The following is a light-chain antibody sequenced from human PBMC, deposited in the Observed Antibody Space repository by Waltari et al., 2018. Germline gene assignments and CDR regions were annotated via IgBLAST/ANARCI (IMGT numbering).Light chain of an antibody. J-gene: IGKJ4*01. CDR3: QHYSASSFT. CDR2: YAS. V-gene: IGKV1-5*01. Sequence: DIQMTQSPSTLSASVGDRVTITCRVSKNIDNWLAWYQQRPGEAPNLLIFYASTLEKGVPSRFSGSGSGTEFTLTISSLQPDDFATYYCQHYSASSFTFGGGTKLEIK. CDR1: KNIDNW.